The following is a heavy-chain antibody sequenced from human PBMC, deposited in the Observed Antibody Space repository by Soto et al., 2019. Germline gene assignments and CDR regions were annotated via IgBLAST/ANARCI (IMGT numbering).Heavy chain of an antibody. CDR1: GFTFSSYG. CDR2: IWYDGSNK. J-gene: IGHJ6*02. Sequence: GGSLRLSCAASGFTFSSYGMHWVRQAPGKGLEWVAVIWYDGSNKYYADSVKGRFTISRDNSKNTLYLQMNSLRAEDTAVYYCARVVWDLPYNYFGMGVWGQGTTVTVSS. CDR3: ARVVWDLPYNYFGMGV. V-gene: IGHV3-33*01. D-gene: IGHD2-8*01.